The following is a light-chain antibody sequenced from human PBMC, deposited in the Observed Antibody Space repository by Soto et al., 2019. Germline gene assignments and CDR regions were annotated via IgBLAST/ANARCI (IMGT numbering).Light chain of an antibody. CDR3: NSYTNLNNYV. Sequence: QSALTQPASVSGSPGQSITISCTGTSSDVGGYNYVSWYQQYPGQAPKLLIYEVSRRPSGVSHRFSGSKSVNAASLTISGLQAEDEANYYCNSYTNLNNYVLGRGTKVTVL. CDR2: EVS. CDR1: SSDVGGYNY. V-gene: IGLV2-14*03. J-gene: IGLJ1*01.